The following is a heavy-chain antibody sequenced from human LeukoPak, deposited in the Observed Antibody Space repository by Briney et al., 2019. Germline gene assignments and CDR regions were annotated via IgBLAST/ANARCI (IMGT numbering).Heavy chain of an antibody. CDR1: GFTFTNYW. V-gene: IGHV3-7*01. CDR3: ARGHTAVTRHFDF. CDR2: IKQDRSEK. J-gene: IGHJ4*02. Sequence: PGGSLRLSCAASGFTFTNYWMSWVRQAPGKGLELVANIKQDRSEKYYVDSVKGRFTISRDDAKNLLYLDMNSLRAEDTAVYYCARGHTAVTRHFDFWGQGTLVTVSS. D-gene: IGHD4-17*01.